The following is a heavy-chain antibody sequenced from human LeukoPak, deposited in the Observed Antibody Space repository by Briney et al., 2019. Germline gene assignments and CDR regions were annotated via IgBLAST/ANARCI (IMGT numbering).Heavy chain of an antibody. CDR1: GGSFSGYY. D-gene: IGHD7-27*01. Sequence: PSETLSLTCAVSGGSFSGYYWSWIRQPPGKGRELDGEINHSGSTNYNPSLKSRVTISVDTSKNQHSLKLSSLTAADTAVYYCARFLTGDHEYYFDYWGQGTLVTVSS. CDR2: INHSGST. V-gene: IGHV4-34*01. CDR3: ARFLTGDHEYYFDY. J-gene: IGHJ4*02.